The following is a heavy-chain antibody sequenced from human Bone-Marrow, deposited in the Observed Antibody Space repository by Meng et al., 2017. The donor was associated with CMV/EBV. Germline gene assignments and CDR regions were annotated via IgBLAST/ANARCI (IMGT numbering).Heavy chain of an antibody. J-gene: IGHJ6*02. V-gene: IGHV3-21*01. CDR2: ISSSSSYI. Sequence: GESLKISCAASGFTFSSYWLQWVRQAPGKGLVWVSSISSSSSYIYYIDSVEGRFTISRDNAKNSLYLQMESLRAEDTALYYCARATLRDLYGMDVWGQGTTVTVSS. CDR3: ARATLRDLYGMDV. CDR1: GFTFSSYW.